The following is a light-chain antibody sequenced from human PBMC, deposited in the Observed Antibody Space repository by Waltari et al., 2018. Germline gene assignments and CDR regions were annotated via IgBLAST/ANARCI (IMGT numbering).Light chain of an antibody. Sequence: EGVLTQSPGTLSLSPGERATLSCTVSHSFNNTFLAWYQLKPGQPPRLLIYGASSRAPGVPSRFSGRGSGADLILTISRLDPDDFAVYFCQQFDTSPRWAVGQGTKVE. J-gene: IGKJ1*01. CDR3: QQFDTSPRWA. V-gene: IGKV3-20*01. CDR2: GAS. CDR1: HSFNNTF.